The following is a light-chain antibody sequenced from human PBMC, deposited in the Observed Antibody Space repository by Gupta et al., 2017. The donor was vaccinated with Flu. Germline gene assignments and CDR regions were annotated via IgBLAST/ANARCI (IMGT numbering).Light chain of an antibody. V-gene: IGKV3-11*01. CDR1: QSIHSY. CDR3: QQRSNWPPIT. Sequence: EIVLTQSPGTLSLSAGERATLSCRASQSIHSYLAWYQQKPGQAPRLLIFDASNRATGIPARFSGSGSGTDFTLTISSLEPEDSALYFCQQRSNWPPITFGQGTXLEIK. J-gene: IGKJ5*01. CDR2: DAS.